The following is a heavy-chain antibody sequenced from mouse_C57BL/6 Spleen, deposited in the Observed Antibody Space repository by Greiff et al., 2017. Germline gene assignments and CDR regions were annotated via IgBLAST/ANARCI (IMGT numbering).Heavy chain of an antibody. J-gene: IGHJ3*01. CDR2: IHPNSGST. CDR3: AREGWYDDFAY. Sequence: QVQLQQPGAELVKPGASVKLSCKASGYTFTSYWMHWVKQRPGQGLEWIGMIHPNSGSTNYNEKFKSKATLTVDKSSSTAYMQLSSLTSEDSAVYYCAREGWYDDFAYWGQGTLVTVSA. CDR1: GYTFTSYW. V-gene: IGHV1-64*01. D-gene: IGHD2-14*01.